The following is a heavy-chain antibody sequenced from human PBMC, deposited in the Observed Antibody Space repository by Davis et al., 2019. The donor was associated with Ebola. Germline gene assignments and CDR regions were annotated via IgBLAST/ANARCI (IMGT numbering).Heavy chain of an antibody. D-gene: IGHD3-22*01. J-gene: IGHJ4*02. V-gene: IGHV3-21*01. CDR3: ARESYYYDSSGYYNYFDY. Sequence: GGSLRLSCAASGFTFSSYSMNWVRQAPGKGLEWVSSISSSSSYIYYADSVKGRFTISRDNAKNSLYLQMNSLRAEDTAVYYCARESYYYDSSGYYNYFDYWGQGTLVTVSS. CDR1: GFTFSSYS. CDR2: ISSSSSYI.